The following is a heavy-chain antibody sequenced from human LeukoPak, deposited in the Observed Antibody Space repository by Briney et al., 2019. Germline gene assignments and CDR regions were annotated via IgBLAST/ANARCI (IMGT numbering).Heavy chain of an antibody. D-gene: IGHD3-3*01. Sequence: ASVKVSCKASGYTFTSYYMHWVRQAPGQGLEWMGIINPSGGSTSYAQKFQGRVTMTRDTSTSTVYMELSSLRSEDTAVYYCARAIDDFWDPFYGMDVWGQGTTVTVSS. CDR3: ARAIDDFWDPFYGMDV. J-gene: IGHJ6*02. V-gene: IGHV1-46*01. CDR1: GYTFTSYY. CDR2: INPSGGST.